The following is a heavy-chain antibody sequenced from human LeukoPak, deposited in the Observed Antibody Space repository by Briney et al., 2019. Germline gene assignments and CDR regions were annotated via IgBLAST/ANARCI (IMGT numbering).Heavy chain of an antibody. CDR2: MNPNSGNT. D-gene: IGHD2-2*01. CDR3: ARLDQVYCSSTSCYLSAFDI. Sequence: ASVKVSCKASGYTFTSYDINWVRQATGQGLEWMGWMNPNSGNTGYAQKFQGRVTITRNTSISTAYMELSSLISEDTAVYYCARLDQVYCSSTSCYLSAFDIWGQGTMVTVSS. CDR1: GYTFTSYD. J-gene: IGHJ3*02. V-gene: IGHV1-8*03.